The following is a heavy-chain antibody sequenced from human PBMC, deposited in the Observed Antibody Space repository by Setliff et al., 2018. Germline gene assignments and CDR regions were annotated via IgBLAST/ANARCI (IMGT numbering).Heavy chain of an antibody. CDR2: ISPYSGES. CDR1: GFRFTSFG. V-gene: IGHV1-18*01. Sequence: ASVKVSCKTSGFRFTSFGFSWVRQAPGQGLEWMGWISPYSGESNYAQKFQDRLTVTADTSTKTTYMELRSLTSDDTAVYFCTRSRGPRVVLAADFDFWGQGTLVTVPS. D-gene: IGHD6-19*01. J-gene: IGHJ4*02. CDR3: TRSRGPRVVLAADFDF.